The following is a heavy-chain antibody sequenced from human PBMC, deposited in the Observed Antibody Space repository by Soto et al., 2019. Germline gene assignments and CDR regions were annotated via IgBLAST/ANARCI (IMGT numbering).Heavy chain of an antibody. CDR3: ASALYCSGGSCSFDP. CDR2: IYYSGST. Sequence: SETLSLTCTVSGGSVSSVIYYWSWIRQPPGKGLEWIGYIYYSGSTNYNPSLKSRVTISVDTSKNQFSLKLSSVTAADTAVYYCASALYCSGGSCSFDPWGQGTLVTVSS. D-gene: IGHD2-15*01. J-gene: IGHJ5*02. CDR1: GGSVSSVIYY. V-gene: IGHV4-61*01.